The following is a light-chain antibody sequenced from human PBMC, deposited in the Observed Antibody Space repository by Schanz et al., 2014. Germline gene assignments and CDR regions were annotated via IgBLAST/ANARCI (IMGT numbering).Light chain of an antibody. CDR3: QQYGNSPYT. CDR1: QSVSNNY. CDR2: DAS. V-gene: IGKV3-20*01. J-gene: IGKJ2*01. Sequence: EVELTQSPATLSVTPGDRASLSCRASQSVSNNYLAWYQQKPGQAPRLLIYDASTRATGIPDRFSGSGSGTDFTLTISRLEPEDFAVYYCQQYGNSPYTFGQGTKLEIK.